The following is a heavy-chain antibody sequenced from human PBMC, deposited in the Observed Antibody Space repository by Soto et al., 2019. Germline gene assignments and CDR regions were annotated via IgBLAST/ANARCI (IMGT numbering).Heavy chain of an antibody. D-gene: IGHD4-17*01. V-gene: IGHV4-59*08. CDR2: IYSSGST. J-gene: IGHJ4*02. Sequence: QVQLQESGPGLVKPSETLSLTCTVSGGSISNYYWSWIRQPPGKGLEWIGYIYSSGSTNYNPSLKSRVTISVDTSKNQFSLRLSSVTAADTAVYYCARQRYGGPFDYWGQGTLVPVSS. CDR1: GGSISNYY. CDR3: ARQRYGGPFDY.